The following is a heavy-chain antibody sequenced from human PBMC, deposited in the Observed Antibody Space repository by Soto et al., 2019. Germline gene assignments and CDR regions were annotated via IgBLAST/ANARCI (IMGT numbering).Heavy chain of an antibody. V-gene: IGHV1-3*05. Sequence: QVQLVQSGAEEKKPGASVKVSCKASGYTFTAYAMHWVRQAPGQRLEWMGWINAGNGNTKYSQKFQGRVTITRDTSASTDYMELRSLRSEDTAVYYCARAVAVPADFDYWGQGTLVTVSS. CDR1: GYTFTAYA. CDR3: ARAVAVPADFDY. D-gene: IGHD6-19*01. CDR2: INAGNGNT. J-gene: IGHJ4*02.